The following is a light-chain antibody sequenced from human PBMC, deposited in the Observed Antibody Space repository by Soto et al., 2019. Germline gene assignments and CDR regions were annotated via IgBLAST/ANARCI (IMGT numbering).Light chain of an antibody. J-gene: IGLJ2*01. CDR3: QTWGAGVV. CDR2: LNSDGSH. CDR1: SGHSSYA. V-gene: IGLV4-69*01. Sequence: QLVLTQSPSASAFLGASVKLTCTLSSGHSSYAIAWHQQQPEKGPRYLMKLNSDGSHSKGDGIPDRFSGSSSGAERYLTISSLQPEDEADYYCQTWGAGVVFGGGTKLTVL.